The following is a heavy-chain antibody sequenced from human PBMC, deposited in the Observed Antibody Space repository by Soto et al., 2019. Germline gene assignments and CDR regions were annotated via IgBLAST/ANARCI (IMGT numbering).Heavy chain of an antibody. CDR1: GFTFSDYW. J-gene: IGHJ4*02. V-gene: IGHV3-7*03. D-gene: IGHD1-26*01. Sequence: PGGSLRLSCAASGFTFSDYWMTWVRQAPGKGLEWVASIKKDGSEKYYVDSVKGRFTISRDNARKSLYLQMYSLRADDTALYYCASRPPGTNYLGVLDFWGQGALVTVSS. CDR3: ASRPPGTNYLGVLDF. CDR2: IKKDGSEK.